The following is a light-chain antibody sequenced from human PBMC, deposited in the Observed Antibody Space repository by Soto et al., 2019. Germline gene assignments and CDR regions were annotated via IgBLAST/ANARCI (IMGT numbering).Light chain of an antibody. CDR1: QSVSSN. CDR3: QQYGSSWWT. CDR2: GAS. J-gene: IGKJ1*01. V-gene: IGKV3-20*01. Sequence: EIVLTMFSATLSVSPGERATLYCRASQSVSSNLAWFQQKPGQAPRLLIYGASSRATGIPDRFSGSGSGTDFTLTIIRLEPEDFTVYYCQQYGSSWWTFGQGTNVDIK.